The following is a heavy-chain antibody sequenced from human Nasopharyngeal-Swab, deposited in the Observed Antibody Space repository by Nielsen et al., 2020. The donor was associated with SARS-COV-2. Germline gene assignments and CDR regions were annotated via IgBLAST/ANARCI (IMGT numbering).Heavy chain of an antibody. CDR2: IYSGGTT. Sequence: GESLKISCAASGFTFSICAMSWVRQAPGKGLEWVSVIYSGGTTYYADSVKGRFTIFRDNAKNSLYLQMNSLRAEDTAVYYCARRAGYCSGGTDCYYFDPWGQGTLVTVSS. V-gene: IGHV3-23*01. D-gene: IGHD2-15*01. CDR1: GFTFSICA. CDR3: ARRAGYCSGGTDCYYFDP. J-gene: IGHJ4*02.